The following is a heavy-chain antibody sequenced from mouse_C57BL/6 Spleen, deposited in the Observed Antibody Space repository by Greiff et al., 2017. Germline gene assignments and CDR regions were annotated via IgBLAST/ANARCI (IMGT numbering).Heavy chain of an antibody. J-gene: IGHJ2*01. CDR1: GYTFTSYW. CDR3: AREGFITTVGFDY. Sequence: QVQLKQPGAELVKPGASVKLSCKASGYTFTSYWMHWVKQRPGQGLEWIGMIHPNSGSTNYNEKFKSKATLTVDKSSSTAYMQLSSLTSEDSAVYYCAREGFITTVGFDYWGQGTTLTVSS. CDR2: IHPNSGST. D-gene: IGHD1-1*01. V-gene: IGHV1-64*01.